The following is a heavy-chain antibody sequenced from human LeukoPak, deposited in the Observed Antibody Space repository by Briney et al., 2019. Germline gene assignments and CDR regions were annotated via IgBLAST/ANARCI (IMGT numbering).Heavy chain of an antibody. CDR2: IKQDGSQK. V-gene: IGHV3-7*01. J-gene: IGHJ3*02. D-gene: IGHD3-22*01. CDR1: GFTFSSYA. CDR3: ARGDYYESSGYFIDAFDI. Sequence: PGGSLRLSCAASGFTFSSYAMSWVRQAPGKGLEWVANIKQDGSQKFYVDSVKGRFTISRDNAKNSLYLQMNSLRAEDTALYYCARGDYYESSGYFIDAFDIWGQGTMVTVSS.